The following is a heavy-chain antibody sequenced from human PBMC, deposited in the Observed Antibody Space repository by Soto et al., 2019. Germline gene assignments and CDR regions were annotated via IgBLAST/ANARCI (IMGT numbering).Heavy chain of an antibody. CDR1: GFTFDDDA. CDR3: AKALSGGGGGGLDYYYGMDV. D-gene: IGHD2-15*01. Sequence: PGGSLRLSCAASGFTFDDDAMHWVRQAPGKGLEWVSLISWDGGSTYYADSVKGRFTISRDNSKNSLYLQMNSLRAEDTALYYCAKALSGGGGGGLDYYYGMDVWGQGTTVTVSS. V-gene: IGHV3-43D*04. CDR2: ISWDGGST. J-gene: IGHJ6*02.